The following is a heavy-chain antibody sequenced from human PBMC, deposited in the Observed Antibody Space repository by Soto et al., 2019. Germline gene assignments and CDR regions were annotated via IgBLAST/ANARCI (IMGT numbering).Heavy chain of an antibody. CDR1: GFTFSSYA. Sequence: LRLSCAASGFTFSSYAMSWVRQAPGKGLEWVSAISGSGGSTYYADSVKGRFTISRDNSKNTLYLQMNSLRAEDTAVYYCAKDKDYYYDSSGYSDYWGQGTLVTVSS. CDR2: ISGSGGST. D-gene: IGHD3-22*01. V-gene: IGHV3-23*01. CDR3: AKDKDYYYDSSGYSDY. J-gene: IGHJ4*02.